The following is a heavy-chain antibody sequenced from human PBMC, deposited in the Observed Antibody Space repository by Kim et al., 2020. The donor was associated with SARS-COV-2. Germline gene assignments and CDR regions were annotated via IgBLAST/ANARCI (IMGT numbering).Heavy chain of an antibody. Sequence: SETLSLTCAVYGGSFSGYYWSWIRQPPGKGLEWIGEINHSGSTNYNPSLKSRVTISVDTSKNQFSLKLSSVTAADTAVYYCARKMGRYQQLSTGRGYYYYYYGMDVWGQGTTVTVSS. CDR3: ARKMGRYQQLSTGRGYYYYYYGMDV. J-gene: IGHJ6*02. CDR1: GGSFSGYY. D-gene: IGHD6-13*01. V-gene: IGHV4-34*01. CDR2: INHSGST.